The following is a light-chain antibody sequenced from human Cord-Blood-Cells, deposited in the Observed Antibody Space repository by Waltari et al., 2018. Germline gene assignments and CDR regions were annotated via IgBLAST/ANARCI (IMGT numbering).Light chain of an antibody. CDR3: LLSYSGAWV. J-gene: IGLJ3*02. CDR1: TGAVTSGHY. Sequence: QAVVTQEPSLTLSPGGTVTLTCGSSTGAVTSGHYPYWFQQKPGQAPWTLIYDTSNKHSWPPARFSGSLLGGKAALTLSGAQPGDEAEYYCLLSYSGAWVFGGGTKLTVL. CDR2: DTS. V-gene: IGLV7-46*01.